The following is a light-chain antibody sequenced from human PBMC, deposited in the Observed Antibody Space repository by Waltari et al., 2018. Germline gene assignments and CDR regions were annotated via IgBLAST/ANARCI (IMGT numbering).Light chain of an antibody. Sequence: DIVMTQSPDSLAVSLGERATINCKSSQSVLYSSNNKNCLAWYQQKPGQPPKLLIYWASTRESGVPDRFSGSGSGTDFTLTISSLQAEDVAVYYCHQYYSSPWTFGQGTKVEVK. CDR2: WAS. CDR1: QSVLYSSNNKNC. V-gene: IGKV4-1*01. J-gene: IGKJ1*01. CDR3: HQYYSSPWT.